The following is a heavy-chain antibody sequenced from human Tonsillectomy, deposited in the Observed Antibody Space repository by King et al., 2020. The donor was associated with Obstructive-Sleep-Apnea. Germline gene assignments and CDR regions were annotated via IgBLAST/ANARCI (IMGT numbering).Heavy chain of an antibody. CDR3: ARADYYYYGMDV. J-gene: IGHJ6*02. Sequence: QLQESGPGLVKPSETLSLNCTVSGGSISSYYWCWIRQPAGKGLEWVWRIYRSVSTNSSPPLKSRVTMSVDTSKNQFSLKLSSVTAADTAVDYCARADYYYYGMDVWGQGTTVTVSS. CDR2: IYRSVST. V-gene: IGHV4-4*07. CDR1: GGSISSYY.